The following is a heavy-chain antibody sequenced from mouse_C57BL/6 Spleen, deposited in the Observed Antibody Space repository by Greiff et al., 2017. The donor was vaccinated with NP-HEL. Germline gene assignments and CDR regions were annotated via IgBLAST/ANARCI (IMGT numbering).Heavy chain of an antibody. Sequence: DVHLVESGGGLVKPGGSLKLSCAASGFTFSDYGMHWVRQAPEKGLEWVAYISSGSSTIYYADTVTGRFTISRDNAKNTLFLQMTSLRSEDTAMYYCARTPYYAMDYWGQGTSVTVSS. CDR2: ISSGSSTI. J-gene: IGHJ4*01. CDR3: ARTPYYAMDY. CDR1: GFTFSDYG. V-gene: IGHV5-17*01.